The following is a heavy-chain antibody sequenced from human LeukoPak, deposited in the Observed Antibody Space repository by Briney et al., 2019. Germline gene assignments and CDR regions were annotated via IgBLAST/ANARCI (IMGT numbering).Heavy chain of an antibody. CDR1: GGSISSYY. CDR2: IYYSGST. CDR3: ARSFIGLQYAFDI. J-gene: IGHJ3*02. D-gene: IGHD4-4*01. V-gene: IGHV4-59*08. Sequence: PSETLSLTCTVSGGSISSYYWSWIRQPPGKGLEWIGYIYYSGSTNYDPSLKSRVTISVDTSKNQFSLKLSSVTAADTAVYYCARSFIGLQYAFDIWGQGTMVTVSP.